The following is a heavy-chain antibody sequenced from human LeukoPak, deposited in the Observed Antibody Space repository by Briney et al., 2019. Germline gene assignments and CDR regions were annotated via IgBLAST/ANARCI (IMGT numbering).Heavy chain of an antibody. J-gene: IGHJ3*02. V-gene: IGHV3-74*01. CDR3: ARSEADGLLWFAPDSAFDI. Sequence: GGSLRLSCAASGFTFSDFWMHWVRQAPGKGLVWVSRINSGGTVTNYADSVKGRLTISRDNAKNSLYLQMNSLRAEDTAVYYCARSEADGLLWFAPDSAFDIWGQGTMVTVSS. CDR2: INSGGTVT. D-gene: IGHD3-10*01. CDR1: GFTFSDFW.